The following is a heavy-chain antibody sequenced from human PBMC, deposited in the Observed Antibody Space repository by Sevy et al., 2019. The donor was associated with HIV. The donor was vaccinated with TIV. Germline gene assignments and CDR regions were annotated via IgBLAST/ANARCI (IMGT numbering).Heavy chain of an antibody. D-gene: IGHD3-3*01. CDR2: IKQDGSEK. V-gene: IGHV3-7*01. Sequence: GGSLRLSCAASGFTFSSYWMSWVRQAPGKGLEWVANIKQDGSEKYYVDSVKGGFTVSRDNAKNSLYLQMNSLRAEDTAVYYCARDFRFLEWLSPLFDYWGQGTLVTVSS. CDR1: GFTFSSYW. CDR3: ARDFRFLEWLSPLFDY. J-gene: IGHJ4*02.